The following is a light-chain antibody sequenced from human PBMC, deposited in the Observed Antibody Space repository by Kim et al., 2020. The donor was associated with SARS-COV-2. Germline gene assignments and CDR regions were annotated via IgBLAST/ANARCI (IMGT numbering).Light chain of an antibody. CDR3: GTCDSSLSAGGV. Sequence: KAAISCSGSRSNIGINSVSWYHQLPGIAPKPLIYDNDKRPSGMPARFSGSKSGTSATLDITGLQTGDEADYYCGTCDSSLSAGGVFGGGTKVTVL. CDR1: RSNIGINS. V-gene: IGLV1-51*01. J-gene: IGLJ3*02. CDR2: DND.